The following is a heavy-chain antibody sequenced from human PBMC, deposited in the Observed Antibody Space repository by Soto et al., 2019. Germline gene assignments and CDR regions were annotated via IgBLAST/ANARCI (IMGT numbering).Heavy chain of an antibody. CDR1: GDSISSSGYY. D-gene: IGHD1-1*01. J-gene: IGHJ3*02. Sequence: SETLSLTCTVSGDSISSSGYYWGWIRLPPGKGLEYIAIINYGVATYYSPSLKSRITMSVDTSKNQFSLRLSSVTAADTALYYCARVERGTATTVVDAFDIWGPGTMVTVSS. CDR2: INYGVAT. CDR3: ARVERGTATTVVDAFDI. V-gene: IGHV4-39*01.